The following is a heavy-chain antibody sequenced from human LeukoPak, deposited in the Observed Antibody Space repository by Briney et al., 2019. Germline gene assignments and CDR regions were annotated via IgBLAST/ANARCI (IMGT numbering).Heavy chain of an antibody. CDR1: GGSISSYY. D-gene: IGHD3-10*01. J-gene: IGHJ5*02. Sequence: PSETLSLTCTVSGGSISSYYWSCIRQPPGKGLEWIGYIYYSGSTNYNPSLKSRVTISVDTSKNQFSLKLSSVTAADTAVYYCARVYGSGSYYWNWFDPWGQGTLVTVSS. CDR3: ARVYGSGSYYWNWFDP. V-gene: IGHV4-59*01. CDR2: IYYSGST.